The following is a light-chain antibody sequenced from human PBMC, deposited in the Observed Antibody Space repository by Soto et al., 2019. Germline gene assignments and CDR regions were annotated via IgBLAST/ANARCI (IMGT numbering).Light chain of an antibody. J-gene: IGKJ4*01. CDR1: QSVDIN. CDR3: QQYDKWPLT. Sequence: EIVMTQSPATLSVSPGERATLSCRASQSVDINLAWYQQKPGQAPRLLIFGASTRATGIPARFSGSGSGTDFTLTISSLQSAEFGVYFYQQYDKWPLTFGGGNKVEVK. CDR2: GAS. V-gene: IGKV3D-15*01.